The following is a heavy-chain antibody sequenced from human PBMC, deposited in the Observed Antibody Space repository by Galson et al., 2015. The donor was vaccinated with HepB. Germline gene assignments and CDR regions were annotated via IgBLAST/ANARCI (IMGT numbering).Heavy chain of an antibody. CDR3: AKTYYDFWSGYYPFDY. CDR2: ISGSGGST. CDR1: GFTFSSYA. D-gene: IGHD3-3*01. V-gene: IGHV3-23*01. J-gene: IGHJ4*02. Sequence: SLRLSCAASGFTFSSYAMSWVRQAPGKGLEWVSAISGSGGSTYYADSVKGRFTISRDNSKNTLYLQMNSLRAEDTAVYYCAKTYYDFWSGYYPFDYWGQGTLVTVSS.